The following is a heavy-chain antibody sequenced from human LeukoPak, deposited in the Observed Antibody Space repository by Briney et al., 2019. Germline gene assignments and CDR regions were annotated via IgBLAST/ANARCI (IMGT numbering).Heavy chain of an antibody. CDR2: IYWNDDN. CDR1: GFSLSTSGVG. Sequence: SGPTLVNPTQTLTLTCTFSGFSLSTSGVGAGWIRQPPGKALEWLALIYWNDDNRYSPSLKSRLTITKDTSKNQVVLTMTNMDPVDTATYYCAHYGDYRFMWYFDYWGQGTLVTVSS. J-gene: IGHJ4*02. CDR3: AHYGDYRFMWYFDY. D-gene: IGHD4-17*01. V-gene: IGHV2-5*01.